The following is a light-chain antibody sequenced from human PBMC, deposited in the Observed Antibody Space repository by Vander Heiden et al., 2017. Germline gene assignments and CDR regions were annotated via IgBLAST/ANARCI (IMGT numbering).Light chain of an antibody. V-gene: IGKV1-39*01. J-gene: IGKJ5*01. CDR3: QQSYSTPST. CDR2: AAS. Sequence: DIQMNQSPSSLSASVGDRVTITCRASQSISSYLNWYQQKPGKAPKLLIYAASSLQSGVPSRFSGSGSGTDFTLTISSLQPEDFATYYCQQSYSTPSTFGQGTRLEIK. CDR1: QSISSY.